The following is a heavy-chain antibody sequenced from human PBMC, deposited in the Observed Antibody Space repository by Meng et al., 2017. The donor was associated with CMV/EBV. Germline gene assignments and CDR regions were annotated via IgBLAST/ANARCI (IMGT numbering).Heavy chain of an antibody. Sequence: GESLKISCAASGFTFSSYAMHWVRPAPGKGLEWVAVISYDGSNKYYADSVKGRFTISRDNSKNTLYLQMNSLRAEDTAVYYCARGGGMIVVVYYFDYWGQGTLVTVSS. CDR3: ARGGGMIVVVYYFDY. CDR1: GFTFSSYA. V-gene: IGHV3-30*04. J-gene: IGHJ4*02. D-gene: IGHD3-22*01. CDR2: ISYDGSNK.